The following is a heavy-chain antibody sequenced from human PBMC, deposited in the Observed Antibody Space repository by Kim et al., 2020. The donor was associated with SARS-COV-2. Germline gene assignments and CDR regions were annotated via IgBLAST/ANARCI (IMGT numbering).Heavy chain of an antibody. CDR1: GGSFSGYY. D-gene: IGHD6-13*01. J-gene: IGHJ5*02. CDR3: ARGYSSSWYLAPAGFDP. CDR2: INHSGST. V-gene: IGHV4-34*01. Sequence: SETLSLTCAVYGGSFSGYYWSWIRQPPGKGLEWIGEINHSGSTNYNPSLKSRVTISVDTSKNQFSLKLSSVTAADTAVYYCARGYSSSWYLAPAGFDPWGQGTLVTVSS.